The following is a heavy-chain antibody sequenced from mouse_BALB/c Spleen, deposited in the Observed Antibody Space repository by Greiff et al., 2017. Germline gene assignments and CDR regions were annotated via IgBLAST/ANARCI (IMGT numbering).Heavy chain of an antibody. V-gene: IGHV14-3*02. CDR1: GFNIKDTY. CDR3: ASLIYYGYDG. J-gene: IGHJ4*01. Sequence: EVQLVESGAELVKPGASVKLSCTASGFNIKDTYMHWVKQRPEQGLEWIGRIDPANGNTKYDPKFQGKATITADTSSNTAYLQLSSLTSEDTAVYYCASLIYYGYDGWGQGTSVTVSS. D-gene: IGHD2-2*01. CDR2: IDPANGNT.